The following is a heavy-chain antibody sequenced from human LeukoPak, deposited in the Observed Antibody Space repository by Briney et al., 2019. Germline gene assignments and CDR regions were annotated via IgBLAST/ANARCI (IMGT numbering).Heavy chain of an antibody. CDR3: TTRRTTVQGVFDY. D-gene: IGHD4-11*01. V-gene: IGHV3-15*01. CDR1: GFTFSNAW. CDR2: IKSKTDGGTT. J-gene: IGHJ4*02. Sequence: NPGGSLRLSCAASGFTFSNAWMSWVRQAPGKGLEWVGRIKSKTDGGTTDYAAPVKGRFTISRDDSKNTLYLQMNSLKTEDTAVYYCTTRRTTVQGVFDYWGQGTLVTVSS.